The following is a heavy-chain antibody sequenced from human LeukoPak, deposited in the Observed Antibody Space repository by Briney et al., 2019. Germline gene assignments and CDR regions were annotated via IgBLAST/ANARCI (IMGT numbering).Heavy chain of an antibody. Sequence: GGSLRLSCAASGFTFNNYWMHWVRQVPGKGLVWVSRINSDGSRTNYVDSAKGRFTISRDNAKNTVSLQMNSLRAEDTAVYYCAKDRSITPSADYWGQGTLVTVSS. D-gene: IGHD3-10*01. J-gene: IGHJ4*02. V-gene: IGHV3-74*01. CDR1: GFTFNNYW. CDR3: AKDRSITPSADY. CDR2: INSDGSRT.